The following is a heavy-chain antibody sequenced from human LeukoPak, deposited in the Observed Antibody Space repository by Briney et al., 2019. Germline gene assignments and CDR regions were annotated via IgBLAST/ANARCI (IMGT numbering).Heavy chain of an antibody. CDR2: IYTSGST. J-gene: IGHJ4*02. Sequence: PSETLSLTCTVSGGSISSYYWSWIRQPAGKGLEWIGHIYTSGSTTYNPSLKSRVTTSVDTSKNQFSLKVSSVTAADTAVYYCARDQCSGSCYSDYWGQGILVTVSS. V-gene: IGHV4-4*07. D-gene: IGHD2-15*01. CDR3: ARDQCSGSCYSDY. CDR1: GGSISSYY.